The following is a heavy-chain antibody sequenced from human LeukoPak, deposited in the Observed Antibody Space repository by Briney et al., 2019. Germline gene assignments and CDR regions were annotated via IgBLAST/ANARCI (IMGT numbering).Heavy chain of an antibody. J-gene: IGHJ6*03. Sequence: GGSLRLSCAASGFTFSSYSMNWVRQAPGKGLEWVSSISSSSSYIYYADSVKGRFTISRDNAKNSLYLQMNSLRAEDTAVYYCARDSGYCSSTSCYVSQLYYYYYYMDVWGKGTTVTVSS. CDR1: GFTFSSYS. V-gene: IGHV3-21*01. D-gene: IGHD2-2*01. CDR2: ISSSSSYI. CDR3: ARDSGYCSSTSCYVSQLYYYYYYMDV.